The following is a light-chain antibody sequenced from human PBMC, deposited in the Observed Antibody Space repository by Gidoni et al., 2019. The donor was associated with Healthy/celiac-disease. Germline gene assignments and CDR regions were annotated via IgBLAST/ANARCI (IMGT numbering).Light chain of an antibody. CDR1: SSDVGGYNY. Sequence: QSALTQPASVSGSHGQSITISCTGTSSDVGGYNYVSRYQQHPGKAPKLMIYEVSNRPSGVSNRFSGSKSGNTASLTISGLQAEDEADYDCSSYTSSSPVVFGGGTKLTVL. J-gene: IGLJ2*01. CDR2: EVS. V-gene: IGLV2-14*01. CDR3: SSYTSSSPVV.